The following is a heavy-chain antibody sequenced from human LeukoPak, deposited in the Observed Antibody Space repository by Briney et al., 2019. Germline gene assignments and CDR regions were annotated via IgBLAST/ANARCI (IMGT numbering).Heavy chain of an antibody. Sequence: SDSLSPTRPLDAGSISSSTYEWGWIRQPPGKGLEWIGSISYTGTTYYKPYLTSPFTISVDTSKNQFSLNLSSVTAADTAVYYCARQKGGVAGLKYYFYYWGQGTLVTVSS. V-gene: IGHV4-39*01. CDR2: ISYTGTT. CDR1: AGSISSSTYE. J-gene: IGHJ4*02. CDR3: ARQKGGVAGLKYYFYY. D-gene: IGHD6-19*01.